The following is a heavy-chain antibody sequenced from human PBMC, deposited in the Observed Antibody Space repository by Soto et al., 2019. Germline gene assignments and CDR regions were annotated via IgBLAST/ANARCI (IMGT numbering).Heavy chain of an antibody. CDR2: IYYSGST. CDR3: ARLGAVYLLWFGELSGTLSPWFDP. D-gene: IGHD3-10*01. J-gene: IGHJ5*02. Sequence: SETLSLTCTVSGGSISSYYWSWIRQPPGKGLEWIGYIYYSGSTNYNPSLKSRVTISVDTSKNQFSLKLSSVTAADTAVYYCARLGAVYLLWFGELSGTLSPWFDPWGQGTLVTVSS. V-gene: IGHV4-59*08. CDR1: GGSISSYY.